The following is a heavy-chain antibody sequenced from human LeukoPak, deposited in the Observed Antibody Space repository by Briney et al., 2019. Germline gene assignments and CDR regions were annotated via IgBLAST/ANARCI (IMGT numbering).Heavy chain of an antibody. D-gene: IGHD3-10*01. V-gene: IGHV4-39*01. J-gene: IGHJ4*02. Sequence: SETLSLTCTVSGGSISSSSYYWGWIRQPPGKGLGWSGSIYYSGSTYYNPSLKRRVTISVDTSKNQCSLRLSSVTAADTAVSYCARQTVPFRGVIMGDYWGQGTLVTVSS. CDR2: IYYSGST. CDR1: GGSISSSSYY. CDR3: ARQTVPFRGVIMGDY.